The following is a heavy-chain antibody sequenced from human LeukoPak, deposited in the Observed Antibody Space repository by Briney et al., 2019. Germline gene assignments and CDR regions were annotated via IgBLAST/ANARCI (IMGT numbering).Heavy chain of an antibody. CDR1: GGSISSYY. D-gene: IGHD4-11*01. J-gene: IGHJ5*02. CDR2: IYYSGST. V-gene: IGHV4-59*08. CDR3: ARLNDYSYWFDP. Sequence: SETLSLTCTVSGGSISSYYWSWIRQPPGKGLEWIGYIYYSGSTNYNPSLKSRVTISVDTSKNQFSLKLSSVTAADTAVYYCARLNDYSYWFDPWGQGALVTVSS.